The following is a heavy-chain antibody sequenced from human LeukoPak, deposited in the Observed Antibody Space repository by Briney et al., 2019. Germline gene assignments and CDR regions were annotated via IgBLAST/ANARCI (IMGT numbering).Heavy chain of an antibody. CDR2: IKSKTDGGTT. D-gene: IGHD6-19*01. CDR1: GFTFSNAW. Sequence: GGSLRLSCVASGFTFSNAWMSWVRQAPGKGLEWVGRIKSKTDGGTTDYAAPVKGRFTISRDDSKNTLYLQMNSLKTEDTAVYYCTTASLAVDGPNYYYYYMDVWGKGTTVTVSS. CDR3: TTASLAVDGPNYYYYYMDV. J-gene: IGHJ6*03. V-gene: IGHV3-15*01.